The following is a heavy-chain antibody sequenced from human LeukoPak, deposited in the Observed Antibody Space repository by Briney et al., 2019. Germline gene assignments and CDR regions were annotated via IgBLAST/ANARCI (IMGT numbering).Heavy chain of an antibody. J-gene: IGHJ3*02. CDR1: GGSISSYY. CDR3: ARNVKGAFDI. Sequence: ASETLSLTCTVSGGSISSYYWSWIRQPPGKGLEWIGYIYYSGSTNYNPSLKSRVTISVDTSKNQFSLKLSSVTAADTAVYYCARNVKGAFDIWGQGTMVTVSS. CDR2: IYYSGST. V-gene: IGHV4-59*08.